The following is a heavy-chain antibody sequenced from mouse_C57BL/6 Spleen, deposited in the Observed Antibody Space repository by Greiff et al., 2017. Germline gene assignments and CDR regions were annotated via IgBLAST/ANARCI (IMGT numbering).Heavy chain of an antibody. V-gene: IGHV3-6*01. Sequence: EVKLQESGPGLVKPSQSLSLTCSVTGYSITSCYYWNWIRQFPGNKLEWMGYISYDGSNNYNPSLKNRISITRDTSKNQFFLKLNSLTTEDTATYYCARDLLITTVVAEWYFDVWGTGTTVTVSS. D-gene: IGHD1-1*01. CDR2: ISYDGSN. J-gene: IGHJ1*03. CDR3: ARDLLITTVVAEWYFDV. CDR1: GYSITSCYY.